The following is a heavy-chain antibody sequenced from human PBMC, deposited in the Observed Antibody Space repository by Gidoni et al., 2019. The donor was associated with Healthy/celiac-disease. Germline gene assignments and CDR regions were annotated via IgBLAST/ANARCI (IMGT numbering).Heavy chain of an antibody. CDR2: ISGSGGST. CDR1: GFTFSRYA. J-gene: IGHJ4*02. Sequence: EVQLLESGGGLVQPGGSLRLSCAASGFTFSRYAMSWVRQAPGKGLEWVSAISGSGGSTYYADSVKGRFTISRDNSKNTLYLQMNSLRAEDTAVYYCAKGSSRYSFGGDYEFQDYWGQGTLVTVSS. CDR3: AKGSSRYSFGGDYEFQDY. V-gene: IGHV3-23*01. D-gene: IGHD2-21*02.